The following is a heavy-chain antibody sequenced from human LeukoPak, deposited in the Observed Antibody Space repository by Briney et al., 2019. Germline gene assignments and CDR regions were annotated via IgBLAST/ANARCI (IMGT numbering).Heavy chain of an antibody. CDR3: ARDREGAFDI. D-gene: IGHD1-26*01. CDR2: ISSGVST. CDR1: GFTVSSNY. Sequence: GSLRLSCAASGFTVSSNYMSWVRQAPGKGLEWVSVISSGVSTYCADPVKGGFTISRDNSKNTLYLQMNSLRAEDTAVYYCARDREGAFDIWGQGTMVTVSS. J-gene: IGHJ3*02. V-gene: IGHV3-66*01.